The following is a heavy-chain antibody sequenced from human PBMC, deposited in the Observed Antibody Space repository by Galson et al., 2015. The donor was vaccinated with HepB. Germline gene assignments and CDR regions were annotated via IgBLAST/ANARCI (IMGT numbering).Heavy chain of an antibody. V-gene: IGHV4-39*01. CDR3: ARQDTSGYFPRPDWFDP. J-gene: IGHJ5*02. D-gene: IGHD3-22*01. CDR1: GGSISRSSSF. Sequence: SETLSLTCSVSGGSISRSSSFWAWIRQPPGKGLEWIGSIYDSGNAYYSPSLKSRVTISVDTSNNQFSLKLTSVTAADTAMYNCARQDTSGYFPRPDWFDPWGQGILVTVSS. CDR2: IYDSGNA.